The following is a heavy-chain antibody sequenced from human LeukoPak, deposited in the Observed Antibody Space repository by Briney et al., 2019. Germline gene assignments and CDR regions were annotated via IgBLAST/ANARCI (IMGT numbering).Heavy chain of an antibody. CDR3: AKELRDYIQYWYDDL. J-gene: IGHJ2*01. CDR1: GFTLTKYA. V-gene: IGHV3-23*01. CDR2: ISGTGRGT. Sequence: GGSLRLSCAVSGFTLTKYAMSWVRQAPGKGLEWVSSISGTGRGTYYADSVKGRFTISRDNSKNTLYLQMNSLRAEDTATYHCAKELRDYIQYWYDDLWGRGTLVAVSS. D-gene: IGHD4-11*01.